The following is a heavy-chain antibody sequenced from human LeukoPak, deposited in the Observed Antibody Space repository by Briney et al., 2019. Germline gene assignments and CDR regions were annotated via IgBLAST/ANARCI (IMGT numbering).Heavy chain of an antibody. J-gene: IGHJ5*02. CDR2: IYYSGST. Sequence: SETLSLTCTVSGGSISSYYWSWIRQPPGKGLEWIGYIYYSGSTNYNPSLKSRVTISVDTSKNQFSLKLSSVTAADTAVYYCARRVVVVPAAMNWFDPWGQGTLVTVSS. V-gene: IGHV4-59*12. CDR1: GGSISSYY. CDR3: ARRVVVVPAAMNWFDP. D-gene: IGHD2-2*01.